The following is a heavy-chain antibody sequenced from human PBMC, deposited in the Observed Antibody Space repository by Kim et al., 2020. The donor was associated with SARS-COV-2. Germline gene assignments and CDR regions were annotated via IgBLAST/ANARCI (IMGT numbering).Heavy chain of an antibody. CDR3: ATTGGITIFGVVPH. D-gene: IGHD3-3*01. V-gene: IGHV3-66*01. Sequence: ADSVKGRFTISRDNPKNTLYLQMNSRRAEDTAVYYCATTGGITIFGVVPHWGQGTLVTVSS. J-gene: IGHJ4*02.